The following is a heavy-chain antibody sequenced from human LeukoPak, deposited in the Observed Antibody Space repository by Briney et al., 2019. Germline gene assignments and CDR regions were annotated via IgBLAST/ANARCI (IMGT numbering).Heavy chain of an antibody. D-gene: IGHD6-19*01. CDR1: GGTFSSYA. J-gene: IGHJ4*02. CDR2: IIPIFGTA. V-gene: IGHV1-69*13. CDR3: ARDPSNSSGRHEIFDY. Sequence: SVKVSCKASGGTFSSYAISWVRQAPGQGLEWMGGIIPIFGTANYAQKFQGRVTITADESTSTAYMELSSLRSEDTAVYYCARDPSNSSGRHEIFDYWGQGTLVPVSS.